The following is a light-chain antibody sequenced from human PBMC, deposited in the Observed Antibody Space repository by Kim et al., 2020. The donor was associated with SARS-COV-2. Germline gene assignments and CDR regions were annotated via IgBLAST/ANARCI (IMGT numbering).Light chain of an antibody. CDR1: TSVIGGDTF. J-gene: IGLJ1*01. CDR3: SSYSNRFPYV. V-gene: IGLV2-14*03. CDR2: DVN. Sequence: QSVLTQPASVSGSLGQSITISCTGTTSVIGGDTFVSWYQQHPGKVPKVVIYDVNSRPSGVSNRFSGSKSGNTASLTISGLQAEDEADYYCSSYSNRFPYVFGTGTKVTVL.